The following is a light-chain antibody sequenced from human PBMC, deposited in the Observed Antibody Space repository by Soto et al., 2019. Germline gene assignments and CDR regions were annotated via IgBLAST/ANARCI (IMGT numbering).Light chain of an antibody. J-gene: IGLJ2*01. CDR2: RNN. Sequence: QAVVTQPPSASGTPGQRVTISCSGSSSNIGSNYVYWYQQLPGTAPKLLIYRNNQRPSGVPDRFSGSKSGTSASLAISGLRSEDEADYYCAAWDDSLSGVVFGGGTKLT. CDR1: SSNIGSNY. CDR3: AAWDDSLSGVV. V-gene: IGLV1-47*01.